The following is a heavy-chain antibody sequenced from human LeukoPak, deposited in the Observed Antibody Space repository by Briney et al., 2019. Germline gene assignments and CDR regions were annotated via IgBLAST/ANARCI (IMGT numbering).Heavy chain of an antibody. CDR1: GGSISSGDYY. V-gene: IGHV4-61*08. Sequence: PSETLSLTCTVSGGSISSGDYYWSWIRQPPGKGLEWIGYIYYSETTNYNPSLKSRVTISVDTSKNQFSLKLSSVAAADTAIYYCARDSGSDRYNWFDPWGQGTLVTVSS. D-gene: IGHD6-25*01. CDR3: ARDSGSDRYNWFDP. J-gene: IGHJ5*02. CDR2: IYYSETT.